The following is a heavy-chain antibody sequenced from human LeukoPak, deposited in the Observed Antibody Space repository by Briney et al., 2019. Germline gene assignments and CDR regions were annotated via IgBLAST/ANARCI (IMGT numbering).Heavy chain of an antibody. J-gene: IGHJ4*02. D-gene: IGHD3-22*01. Sequence: GGSLRLSCAASGFTVSSNYMDWVRQAPGKGLEWVGRSRNKANSYTTEYAASVKGRFTISRDDSKNSLYLQMNSLKTEDTAVYYCARSFRSSDSSGYYFDYWGQGTLVTVSS. CDR3: ARSFRSSDSSGYYFDY. V-gene: IGHV3-72*01. CDR2: SRNKANSYTT. CDR1: GFTVSSNY.